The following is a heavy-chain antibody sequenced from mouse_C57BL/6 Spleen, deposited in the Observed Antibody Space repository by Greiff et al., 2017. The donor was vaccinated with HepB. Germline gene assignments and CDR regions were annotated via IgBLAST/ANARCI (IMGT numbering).Heavy chain of an antibody. CDR3: AREGARYDGYYDYYAMDY. CDR1: GYTFTSYW. CDR2: INPSNGGT. D-gene: IGHD2-3*01. J-gene: IGHJ4*01. V-gene: IGHV1-53*01. Sequence: QVQLQQSGTELVKPGASVKLSCKASGYTFTSYWMHWVKQRPGQGLEWIGNINPSNGGTNYNEKFKSKATLTVDKSSSTAYMQLSSLTSEDSAVYYGAREGARYDGYYDYYAMDYWGQRTSVTVSS.